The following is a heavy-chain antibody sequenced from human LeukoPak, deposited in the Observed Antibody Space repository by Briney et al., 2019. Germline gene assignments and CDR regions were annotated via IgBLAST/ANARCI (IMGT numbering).Heavy chain of an antibody. D-gene: IGHD2-21*01. V-gene: IGHV4-61*02. J-gene: IGHJ4*02. Sequence: PSETLSLTCTVSGGSISSGSYYWSWIRQPAGKGLEWIGRIYTSGSTNYNPSLKSRVTISVDTSKNQFSLKLSSVTAADTAVYYCARGSTAISYYFDYWGQGTLVTVSS. CDR3: ARGSTAISYYFDY. CDR1: GGSISSGSYY. CDR2: IYTSGST.